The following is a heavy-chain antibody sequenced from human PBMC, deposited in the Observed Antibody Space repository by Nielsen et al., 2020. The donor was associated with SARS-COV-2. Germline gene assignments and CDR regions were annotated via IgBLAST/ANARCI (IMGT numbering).Heavy chain of an antibody. D-gene: IGHD5-18*01. V-gene: IGHV1-24*01. CDR2: FDPEDGET. Sequence: ASVKVSCKVSGYTLTELSMHWVRQAPGKGLEWMGGFDPEDGETIYAQKFQGRVTMTRDTSISTAYMELSRLRSDDTAVYYCATWIQLWPQFDYWGQGTLVTVSS. CDR3: ATWIQLWPQFDY. J-gene: IGHJ4*02. CDR1: GYTLTELS.